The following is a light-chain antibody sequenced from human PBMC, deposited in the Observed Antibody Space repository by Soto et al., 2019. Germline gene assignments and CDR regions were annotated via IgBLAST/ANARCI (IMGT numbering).Light chain of an antibody. V-gene: IGKV3-15*01. Sequence: EIVMTQSPATLSVSPGERVTLSCRASQSVSSNLAWYQQKPGQAPRLLIYGASTRATGIPARFSGSGSGTEFTLTISSLQSEDFAVYYCQQYNNWPVFGQGTKV. J-gene: IGKJ1*01. CDR2: GAS. CDR3: QQYNNWPV. CDR1: QSVSSN.